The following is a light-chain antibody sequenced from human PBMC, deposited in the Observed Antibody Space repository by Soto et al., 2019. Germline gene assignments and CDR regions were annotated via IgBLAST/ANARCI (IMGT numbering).Light chain of an antibody. V-gene: IGKV3-20*01. CDR3: HQYASSRT. Sequence: EIVLTQSPVTLSLSPGERATLSCRASQSVSSRYFAWYQQKPGQDPRLLIYAASSRAAGIPDRFSGSGSGTHFALTISRREPEDFAVYYCHQYASSRTFGPGTKVE. J-gene: IGKJ1*01. CDR2: AAS. CDR1: QSVSSRY.